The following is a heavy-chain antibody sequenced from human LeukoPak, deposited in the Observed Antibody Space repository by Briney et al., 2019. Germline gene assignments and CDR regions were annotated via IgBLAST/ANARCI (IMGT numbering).Heavy chain of an antibody. Sequence: SVKVSCKASGFTFSNSAIQWVRQARGQRLEWIGWIIVGSGRTHYAQNLQERLTITRDMTTNTAYMELSSLRSEDTAVYYCAAELYSGTYGRCCSFAFWGQGTPVTVSS. CDR2: IIVGSGRT. V-gene: IGHV1-58*02. CDR1: GFTFSNSA. D-gene: IGHD1-26*01. J-gene: IGHJ4*02. CDR3: AAELYSGTYGRCCSFAF.